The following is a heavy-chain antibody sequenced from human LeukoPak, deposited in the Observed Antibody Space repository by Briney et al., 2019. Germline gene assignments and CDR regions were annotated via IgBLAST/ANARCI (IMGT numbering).Heavy chain of an antibody. V-gene: IGHV3-48*03. CDR1: GFTFSSYE. CDR2: ISSSGSTI. D-gene: IGHD7-27*01. CDR3: ARATNWGYAFDI. Sequence: GGSLRLSCAPSGFTFSSYEMNWVRQAPWKGLEWVSYISSSGSTICYADSVKGRFTISRDNAKNSLYLQMNSLRAEDTAVYYCARATNWGYAFDIWGQGTVVTVSS. J-gene: IGHJ3*02.